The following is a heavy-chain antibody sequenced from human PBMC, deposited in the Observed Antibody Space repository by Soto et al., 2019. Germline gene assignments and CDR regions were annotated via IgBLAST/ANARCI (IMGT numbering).Heavy chain of an antibody. D-gene: IGHD3-10*01. CDR2: INHSGST. CDR1: GGSFSGYY. CDR3: ARGRDYYGSGSYYYYGMDV. Sequence: LSLTCAVYGGSFSGYYWSWIRQPPGKGLEWIGEINHSGSTNYNPSLKSRVTISVDTSKNQFSLKLSSVTAAATAVYYCARGRDYYGSGSYYYYGMDVWGQGTTVTVSS. J-gene: IGHJ6*02. V-gene: IGHV4-34*01.